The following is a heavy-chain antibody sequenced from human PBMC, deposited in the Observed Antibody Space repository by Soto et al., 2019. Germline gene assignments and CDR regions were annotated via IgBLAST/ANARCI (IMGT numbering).Heavy chain of an antibody. CDR1: GGSIGSGDYY. Sequence: QVQLQESGPGLVKPSQTLSLTCNVSGGSIGSGDYYWNWIRQHPGKGLEWIGYIYDSGSTFYNPSLKVRVTISVDTSKNQLSLSLSSVTAADTAVYYCVSRSDSGDYYGRSSVDFWGQGTLVTVSS. V-gene: IGHV4-31*03. CDR3: VSRSDSGDYYGRSSVDF. CDR2: IYDSGST. D-gene: IGHD3-22*01. J-gene: IGHJ4*02.